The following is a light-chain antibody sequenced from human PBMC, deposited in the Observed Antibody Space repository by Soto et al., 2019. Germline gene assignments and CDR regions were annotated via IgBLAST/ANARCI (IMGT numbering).Light chain of an antibody. Sequence: QSALTQPASVSESPGQSITISCTGTSSDVGYSNLVSWYQQHPGNAPKLILYEGNKRPSGVSNRFSGSKSGDTASLTISGLKGAVEGDDSCCSYAGSNSWVFGGGTKLTV. CDR1: SSDVGYSNL. CDR3: CSYAGSNSWV. V-gene: IGLV2-23*01. J-gene: IGLJ3*02. CDR2: EGN.